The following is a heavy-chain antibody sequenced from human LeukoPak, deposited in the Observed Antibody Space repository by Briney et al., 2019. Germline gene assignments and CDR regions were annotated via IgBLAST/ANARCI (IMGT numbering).Heavy chain of an antibody. J-gene: IGHJ4*02. CDR1: GGSISSYY. V-gene: IGHV4-59*01. Sequence: SGPLSLTCTVSGGSISSYYWSWIRQPPGKGLEWIGYIFHSGSTNHNPSLKSRVTISVDTSKNQFSLILSSVTAADTAVYYCARGKWSIAAAGTFDYWGQGTLVTVS. CDR2: IFHSGST. D-gene: IGHD6-13*01. CDR3: ARGKWSIAAAGTFDY.